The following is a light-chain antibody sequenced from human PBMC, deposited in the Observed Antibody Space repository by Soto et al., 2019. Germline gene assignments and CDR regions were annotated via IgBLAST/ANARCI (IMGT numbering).Light chain of an antibody. Sequence: DIQMTQSPSSLSASVGDRVTITCRASQSISSFLNWYQQKPGKAPKVLIYKASTLKSGVPSRFSGSGSGTDFTLTISSLEPEDFAVYYCQQRSNWPPKITFGQGTRLEIK. CDR3: QQRSNWPPKIT. V-gene: IGKV1-39*01. CDR1: QSISSF. CDR2: KAS. J-gene: IGKJ5*01.